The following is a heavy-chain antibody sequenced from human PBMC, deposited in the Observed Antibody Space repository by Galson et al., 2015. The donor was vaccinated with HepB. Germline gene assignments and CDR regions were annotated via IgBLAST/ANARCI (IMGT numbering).Heavy chain of an antibody. V-gene: IGHV1-18*01. CDR2: ISVYNGDT. Sequence: SVKVSCKASGYTFNTYGISWVRQVPGQGLEWMGWISVYNGDTQYTQKFQGRVTMTADTSTSTAYMELRNLRSDDTAVYYCARDWIAARPGWFDPWGQGSLLTISS. CDR1: GYTFNTYG. D-gene: IGHD6-6*01. CDR3: ARDWIAARPGWFDP. J-gene: IGHJ5*02.